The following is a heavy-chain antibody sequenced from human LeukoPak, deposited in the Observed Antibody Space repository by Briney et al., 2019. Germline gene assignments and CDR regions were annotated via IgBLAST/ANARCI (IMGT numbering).Heavy chain of an antibody. V-gene: IGHV4-61*02. CDR2: IYTSGST. J-gene: IGHJ6*02. Sequence: SETLSLTCTVSGGSISSGSYYWSWIRQPAGKGLEWIGRIYTSGSTNYNPSLKSRVTISLDTSENHFSLKLSSVTAADTAVYYCASLRLRGSGMDVWGQGTTVTVSS. CDR1: GGSISSGSYY. CDR3: ASLRLRGSGMDV. D-gene: IGHD4-17*01.